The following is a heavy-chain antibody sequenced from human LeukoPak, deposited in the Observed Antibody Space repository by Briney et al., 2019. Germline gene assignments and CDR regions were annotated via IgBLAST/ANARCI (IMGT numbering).Heavy chain of an antibody. D-gene: IGHD1-26*01. CDR1: AYTFTGYY. CDR2: INPNSGGT. J-gene: IGHJ6*02. CDR3: ASQWELLNYYGMDV. V-gene: IGHV1-2*02. Sequence: ASVKVSFKAAAYTFTGYYMHWVRQAPAQGLEWMGWINPNSGGTNYAQKFQGRVSMTRDTSISTAYMKLSRLRSEGTAVYYCASQWELLNYYGMDVWGQGTTVTVSS.